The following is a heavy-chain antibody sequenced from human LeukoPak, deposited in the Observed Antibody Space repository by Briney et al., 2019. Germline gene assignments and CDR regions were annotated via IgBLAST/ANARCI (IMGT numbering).Heavy chain of an antibody. CDR1: GYSFTSYW. CDR3: ARQASYYDFSPDAFDI. Sequence: GESLKISCKGSGYSFTSYWIGWVRQMPGKGLEWMGIIYPGDSDTRYSPSFQGQVTISADKSISTAYLQWSSLKASDTAMYYCARQASYYDFSPDAFDIWGQGTMVTVSS. J-gene: IGHJ3*02. CDR2: IYPGDSDT. V-gene: IGHV5-51*01. D-gene: IGHD3-3*01.